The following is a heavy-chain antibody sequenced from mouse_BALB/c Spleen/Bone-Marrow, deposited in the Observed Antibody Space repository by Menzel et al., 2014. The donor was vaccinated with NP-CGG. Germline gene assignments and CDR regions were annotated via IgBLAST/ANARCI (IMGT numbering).Heavy chain of an antibody. J-gene: IGHJ2*01. CDR2: IDPANGNT. CDR3: VGWEDY. V-gene: IGHV14-3*02. Sequence: VQLQQSGAELVKPGASVKLSCTASGFNIKDTYMHWVKQRPDQGLEWIGRIDPANGNTKYNPKFQGKATITTDTSSNTAFLQLSSLTSGDTAVYYCVGWEDYWNQGATLTVSS. CDR1: GFNIKDTY. D-gene: IGHD4-1*01.